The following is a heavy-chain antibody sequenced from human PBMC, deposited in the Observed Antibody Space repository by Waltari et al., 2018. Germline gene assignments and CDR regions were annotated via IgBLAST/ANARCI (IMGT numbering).Heavy chain of an antibody. Sequence: QGPLVQVGAGGKKPGASGEGFCQAFGYTFPRYYMHWVRQAPGQGLEWMGIINPSGGSTSYAQKFQGRVTMTRDTSTSTVYMELSSLRSEDTAVYYCAREDSSAAVDYWGQGTLVTVSS. J-gene: IGHJ4*02. CDR3: AREDSSAAVDY. V-gene: IGHV1-46*01. CDR2: INPSGGST. D-gene: IGHD6-13*01. CDR1: GYTFPRYY.